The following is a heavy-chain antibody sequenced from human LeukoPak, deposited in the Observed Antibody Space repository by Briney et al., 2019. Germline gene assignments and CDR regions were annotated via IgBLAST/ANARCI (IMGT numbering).Heavy chain of an antibody. J-gene: IGHJ4*02. CDR2: IRYDGSNK. V-gene: IGHV3-30*02. Sequence: GGSLRLSCAASGFTFSSYGMHWVRQAPGKGLEWVAFIRYDGSNKYYADSVKGRFTISRDNSKNTLYLQMNSLRAEDTAVYYCARETRPYSSSWYGYFDYWGQGTLVTVSS. CDR3: ARETRPYSSSWYGYFDY. CDR1: GFTFSSYG. D-gene: IGHD6-13*01.